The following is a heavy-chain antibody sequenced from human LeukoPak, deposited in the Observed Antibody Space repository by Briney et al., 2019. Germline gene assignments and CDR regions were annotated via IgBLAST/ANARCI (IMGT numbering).Heavy chain of an antibody. Sequence: GGSLRLSCTGSGLTFSNYAMHWGRQAPGKGLEWVAVISYDGSRKDYTDSVKGRFTISRDNPKNTLYLQMNSLRAEDTAVYFCATAPLYSSSWYFRGYFDDWGQGTLVTVSS. CDR3: ATAPLYSSSWYFRGYFDD. J-gene: IGHJ4*02. D-gene: IGHD6-13*01. V-gene: IGHV3-30*04. CDR2: ISYDGSRK. CDR1: GLTFSNYA.